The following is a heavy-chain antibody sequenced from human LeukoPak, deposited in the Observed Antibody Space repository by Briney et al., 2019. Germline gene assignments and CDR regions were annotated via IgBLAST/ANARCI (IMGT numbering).Heavy chain of an antibody. Sequence: SETLSLTCTVSGGSISSHYWSWIRQPPGKGLEWIGYIYYSGSTNYNPSLKSRVTISVDTSKNQFSLKLSSVTAADTAVYYCARGTSGWYHYWCQGTLVTVSS. D-gene: IGHD6-19*01. J-gene: IGHJ4*02. CDR3: ARGTSGWYHY. CDR2: IYYSGST. V-gene: IGHV4-59*11. CDR1: GGSISSHY.